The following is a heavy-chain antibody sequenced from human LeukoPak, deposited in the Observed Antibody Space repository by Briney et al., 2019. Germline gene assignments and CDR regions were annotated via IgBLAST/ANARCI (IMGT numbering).Heavy chain of an antibody. Sequence: ASVKVSCKASGYTFTSYAMHWVRQAPGQSLEGMGWINAGNGNTKYAQEFQGRVTITRDTSASTAYMELSSLRSEDMAVYYCARERLEPNWFDPWGQGTLVTVPS. J-gene: IGHJ5*02. D-gene: IGHD1-1*01. V-gene: IGHV1-3*03. CDR2: INAGNGNT. CDR3: ARERLEPNWFDP. CDR1: GYTFTSYA.